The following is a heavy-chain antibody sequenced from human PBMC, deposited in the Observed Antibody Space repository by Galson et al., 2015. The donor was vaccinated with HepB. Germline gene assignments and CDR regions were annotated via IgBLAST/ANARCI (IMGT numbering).Heavy chain of an antibody. Sequence: SVKVSCKASGYIFSSYSITWVRQAPGLGLEWMGWISAYNRHTNYAQSFQGRVTMTTDRSTSTIYLELRSLRSDDTAVYYCARGALVVVVGATQNNWFDPWGQGTLVTVSS. V-gene: IGHV1-18*01. CDR3: ARGALVVVVGATQNNWFDP. J-gene: IGHJ5*02. D-gene: IGHD2-15*01. CDR2: ISAYNRHT. CDR1: GYIFSSYS.